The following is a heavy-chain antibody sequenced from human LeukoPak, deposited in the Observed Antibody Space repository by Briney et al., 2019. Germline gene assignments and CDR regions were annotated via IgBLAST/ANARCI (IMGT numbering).Heavy chain of an antibody. D-gene: IGHD5-18*01. J-gene: IGHJ6*03. CDR1: GGSFSGYY. CDR3: ARTEESGYSYRYFGYYYYMDV. V-gene: IGHV4-59*01. Sequence: SETLSLTCAVYGGSFSGYYWSWIRQPPGKGLEWIGFIYYSGSTHYNPSLKSRVTISVDTSKNQFSLKLSSVTAADTAVYYCARTEESGYSYRYFGYYYYMDVWGKGTTVTVSS. CDR2: IYYSGST.